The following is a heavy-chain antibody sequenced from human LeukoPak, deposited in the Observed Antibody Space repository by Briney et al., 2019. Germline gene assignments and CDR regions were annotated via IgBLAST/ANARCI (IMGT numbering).Heavy chain of an antibody. CDR1: GGSIRRYY. J-gene: IGHJ4*02. V-gene: IGHV4-59*01. CDR3: ARGGYCSGGSCYYFDY. D-gene: IGHD2-15*01. CDR2: NYDSGST. Sequence: SETLSLTCTLSGGSIRRYYRSWIRQPPGKGLEWIGYNYDSGSTNYSPSLKSRVTISVDTSKNQFSLKLSSVTAADTAVYYCARGGYCSGGSCYYFDYWGQGTLVTVSS.